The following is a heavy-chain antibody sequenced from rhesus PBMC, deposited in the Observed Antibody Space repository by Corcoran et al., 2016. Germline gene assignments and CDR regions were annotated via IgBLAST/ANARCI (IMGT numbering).Heavy chain of an antibody. CDR2: VDPEDGEE. CDR1: GSTFTDSY. CDR3: ATRWVL. J-gene: IGHJ4*01. D-gene: IGHD5-24*01. V-gene: IGHV1-111*02. Sequence: EVQLVQSGAEVTKPGASVQISCPASGSTFTDSYLPWVPQAPGKGLEWMGRVDPEDGEEIHAQKFQDRVTITADTSTDTAYMELSSLRSEDTAVYYCATRWVLWGQGVLVTVSS.